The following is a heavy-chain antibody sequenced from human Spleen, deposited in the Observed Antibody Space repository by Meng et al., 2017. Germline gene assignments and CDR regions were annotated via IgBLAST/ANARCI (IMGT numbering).Heavy chain of an antibody. Sequence: QVQLVQSGAEVKKTGSSVKVSCKASGYTFTAYYIHWVRQAPGQGLEWLATINCNNGGTAYAQRFRGRVTLTRDMSTSTVYMELSSLGSDDTAVYYCAREKSPGHFDYLGQGILVTVSS. CDR1: GYTFTAYY. V-gene: IGHV1-46*01. CDR3: AREKSPGHFDY. J-gene: IGHJ4*02. CDR2: INCNNGGT.